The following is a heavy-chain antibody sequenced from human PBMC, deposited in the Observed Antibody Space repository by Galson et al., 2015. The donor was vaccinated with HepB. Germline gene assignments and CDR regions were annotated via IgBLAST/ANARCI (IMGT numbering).Heavy chain of an antibody. J-gene: IGHJ4*02. CDR1: GYSFTSYW. V-gene: IGHV5-51*03. D-gene: IGHD4-17*01. CDR2: IYPGDSDT. CDR3: ASRDTDASGDYVSLY. Sequence: QSGAEVKKPGESLKISCKGSGYSFTSYWIGWVRQMPGKGLEWMGIIYPGDSDTRYSPSFQGQVTISADKSISTAYLQWSSLKASAPAMYDCASRDTDASGDYVSLYWGPGTLVTVSS.